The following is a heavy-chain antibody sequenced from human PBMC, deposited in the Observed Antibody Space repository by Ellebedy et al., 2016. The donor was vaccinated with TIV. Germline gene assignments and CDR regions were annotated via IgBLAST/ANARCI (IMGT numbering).Heavy chain of an antibody. D-gene: IGHD4-17*01. CDR3: ARGGLYGTSVEGFDY. CDR1: GFTFSTYA. Sequence: GESLKISCAASGFTFSTYAVHWVRQAPDKGLEWVAVISSDGSSKYYADSVKGRFTMSRDNSKNTLYLQMNSLRPVDTAVYYCARGGLYGTSVEGFDYWGQGTLVTVSS. J-gene: IGHJ4*02. V-gene: IGHV3-30-3*01. CDR2: ISSDGSSK.